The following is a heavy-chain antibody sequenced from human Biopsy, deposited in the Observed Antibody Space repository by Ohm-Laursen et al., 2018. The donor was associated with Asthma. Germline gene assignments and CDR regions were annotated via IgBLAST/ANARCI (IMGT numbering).Heavy chain of an antibody. CDR2: IYYSGST. V-gene: IGHV4-31*03. CDR3: ARAQDYYDSGGYYRSFDY. D-gene: IGHD3-22*01. J-gene: IGHJ4*02. Sequence: TLSLTCTVSYGSITSGGYYWTWIRQHPGKGLEWIGFIYYSGSTYYNPSLKSRVSISIDTSKNQFSLKLSSVTAADTAVYYCARAQDYYDSGGYYRSFDYWGQGTLVTVSS. CDR1: YGSITSGGYY.